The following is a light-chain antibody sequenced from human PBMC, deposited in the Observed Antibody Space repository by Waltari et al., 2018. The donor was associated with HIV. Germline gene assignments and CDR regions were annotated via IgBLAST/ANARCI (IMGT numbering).Light chain of an antibody. CDR2: EVS. CDR1: SRDVGNYNL. V-gene: IGLV2-23*02. CDR3: SSYAGGTTWV. Sequence: QSALTQPASVAGSPGQSIAISCTGTSRDVGNYNLVSWYQHHPGKAPRLMIYEVSKRPSGISNRFSGSKSGNTASLIISGLQAEDEADYYCSSYAGGTTWVFGGGTKLTVL. J-gene: IGLJ3*02.